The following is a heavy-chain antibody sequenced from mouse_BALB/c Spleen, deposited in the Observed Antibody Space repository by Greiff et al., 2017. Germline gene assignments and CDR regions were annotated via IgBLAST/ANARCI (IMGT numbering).Heavy chain of an antibody. CDR1: GYSITSGYY. V-gene: IGHV3-6*02. CDR2: ISYDGSN. J-gene: IGHJ4*01. CDR3: ARGGGTGYYAMDY. D-gene: IGHD3-3*01. Sequence: EVKLQESGPGLVKPSQSLSLTCSVTGYSITSGYYWNWIRQFPGNKLEWMGYISYDGSNNYNPSLKNRISITRDTSKNQFFLKLNSVTTEDTATYYCARGGGTGYYAMDYWGQGTSGTVSS.